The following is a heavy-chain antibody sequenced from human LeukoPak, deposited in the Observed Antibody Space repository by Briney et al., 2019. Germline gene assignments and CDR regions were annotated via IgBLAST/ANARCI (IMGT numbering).Heavy chain of an antibody. Sequence: ASAKVSCKASGGTFSSYAISWVRQAPGQGLEWMGRIIPILGIANYAQKFQGRVTITADKSTSTAYMELSSLRSEDTAVYYCARDTIVVVITTIGGAFDIWGQGTMVTASS. CDR1: GGTFSSYA. CDR3: ARDTIVVVITTIGGAFDI. J-gene: IGHJ3*02. CDR2: IIPILGIA. D-gene: IGHD3-22*01. V-gene: IGHV1-69*04.